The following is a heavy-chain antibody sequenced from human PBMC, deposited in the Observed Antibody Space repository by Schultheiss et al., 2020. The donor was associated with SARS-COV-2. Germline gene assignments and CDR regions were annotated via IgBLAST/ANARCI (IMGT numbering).Heavy chain of an antibody. J-gene: IGHJ4*02. CDR1: GFTFDDYA. Sequence: GGSLRLSCAASGFTFDDYAMHWVRQAPGKGLEWVAVISYDGSTKYYADSVKGRFTISRDNSKNTLYLQMNSLRAEDTAMYYCARPYYDFWSGYLRLDYWGQGTLVTVSS. CDR2: ISYDGSTK. D-gene: IGHD3-3*01. V-gene: IGHV3-30-3*01. CDR3: ARPYYDFWSGYLRLDY.